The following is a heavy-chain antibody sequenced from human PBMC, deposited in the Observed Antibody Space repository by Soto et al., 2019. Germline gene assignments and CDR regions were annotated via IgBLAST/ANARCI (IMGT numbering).Heavy chain of an antibody. Sequence: GGSLRLSCAASGFTFSSYAMHWVRQAPGKGLEWVAVISYDGSNKYYADSVKGRFTISRDNSKNTLYLQMNSLRAEDTAVYYCAREEDPSYGMDVWGQGTPVTVSS. J-gene: IGHJ6*02. CDR1: GFTFSSYA. V-gene: IGHV3-30-3*01. CDR2: ISYDGSNK. CDR3: AREEDPSYGMDV.